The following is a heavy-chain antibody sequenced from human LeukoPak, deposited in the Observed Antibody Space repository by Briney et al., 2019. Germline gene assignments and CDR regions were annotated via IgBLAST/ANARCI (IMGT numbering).Heavy chain of an antibody. V-gene: IGHV4-39*07. J-gene: IGHJ3*02. CDR1: SGSISSSSYF. CDR3: ARLLDNDSSGYPDTFDM. D-gene: IGHD3-22*01. Sequence: NSSETLSLTCTVSSGSISSSSYFWGWIRQPPGKGLEWIGSIYYSGTTKYSPSLQSRVTMLLDTPKNQFSLKLTSVTAADTALYYCARLLDNDSSGYPDTFDMWGQGTMVTVSS. CDR2: IYYSGTT.